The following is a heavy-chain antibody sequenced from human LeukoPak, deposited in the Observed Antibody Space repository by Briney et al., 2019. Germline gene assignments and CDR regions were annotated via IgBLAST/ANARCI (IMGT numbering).Heavy chain of an antibody. CDR3: ARDHTYYYGSGSLNWFDP. CDR1: GGSISSSSYY. D-gene: IGHD3-10*01. J-gene: IGHJ5*02. Sequence: PSETLSLTCTVSGGSISSSSYYWSWIRQPPGKGLEWIGYIYYSGSTNYNPSLKSRVTISVDTSKNQFSLKLSSVTAADTAVYYCARDHTYYYGSGSLNWFDPWGQGTLVTVSS. V-gene: IGHV4-61*01. CDR2: IYYSGST.